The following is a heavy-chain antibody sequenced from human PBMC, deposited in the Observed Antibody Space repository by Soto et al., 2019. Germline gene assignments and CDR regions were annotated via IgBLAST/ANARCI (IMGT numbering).Heavy chain of an antibody. CDR3: ARGTYYYDSSGYYYYYGMDV. CDR1: GYTFTSYD. CDR2: MNPNSGNT. D-gene: IGHD3-22*01. J-gene: IGHJ6*02. Sequence: QVQLVQSGAEVKKPGASVKVSCKASGYTFTSYDINWVRQATGQGLEWMGWMNPNSGNTGYAQKFQGRVTMTRNTSISTAYMELSSLRSEDTAVYYCARGTYYYDSSGYYYYYGMDVWGQGTTVTVSS. V-gene: IGHV1-8*01.